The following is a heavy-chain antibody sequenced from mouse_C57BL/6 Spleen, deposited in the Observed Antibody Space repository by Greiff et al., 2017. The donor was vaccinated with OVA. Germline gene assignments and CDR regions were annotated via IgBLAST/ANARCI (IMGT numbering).Heavy chain of an antibody. CDR2: IYPGDGDT. CDR3: AREYYSNQYGAMDY. CDR1: GYAFSSYW. J-gene: IGHJ4*01. D-gene: IGHD2-5*01. Sequence: VQLQQSGAELVKPGASVKISCKASGYAFSSYWMNWVKQRPGKGLEWIGQIYPGDGDTNYNGKFQGKATLTADKSSSTAYMQLSSLTSEDSAVYFCAREYYSNQYGAMDYWGQGTSVTVSS. V-gene: IGHV1-80*01.